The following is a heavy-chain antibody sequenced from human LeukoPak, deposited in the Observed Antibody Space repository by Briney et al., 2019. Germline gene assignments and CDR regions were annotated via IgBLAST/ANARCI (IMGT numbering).Heavy chain of an antibody. J-gene: IGHJ4*02. V-gene: IGHV3-23*01. CDR3: AKDLPAAAS. CDR2: ISGSGGST. CDR1: WFTLWRYA. D-gene: IGHD6-13*01. Sequence: GGALGLSCATSWFTLWRYALSWGPPAPGEGAEWVSAISGSGGSTYYADSVKGRFTISRDNSKNTLYLQMNSLRAEDTAVYYCAKDLPAAASWGQGTLVTVSS.